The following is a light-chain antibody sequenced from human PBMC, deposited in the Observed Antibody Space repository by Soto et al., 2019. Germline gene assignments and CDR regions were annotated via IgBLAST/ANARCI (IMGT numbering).Light chain of an antibody. V-gene: IGLV2-8*01. J-gene: IGLJ1*01. CDR1: SGDIDNYNY. CDR2: EVT. Sequence: QSALTQPPSASGSPGQSVTISCTGTSGDIDNYNYVSWYLQHPGKAPKLLIFEVTKRPSGVPDRFSGSKSGDTAFLTVSGLQADDEADYYCSSYVGSNNLVFGTGTKVTVL. CDR3: SSYVGSNNLV.